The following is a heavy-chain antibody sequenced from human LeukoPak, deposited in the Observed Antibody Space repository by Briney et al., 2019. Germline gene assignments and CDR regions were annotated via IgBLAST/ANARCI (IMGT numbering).Heavy chain of an antibody. CDR3: ARVGGYSGSYRSAFDI. J-gene: IGHJ3*02. V-gene: IGHV4-4*07. D-gene: IGHD1-26*01. CDR2: IYTSGST. CDR1: GGSISSYY. Sequence: SETLSLTCTVSGGSISSYYWSWIRQPAGMGLEWIGRIYTSGSTNYNPSLKSRVTMSVDTSKNQFSLKLSSVTAADTAVYYCARVGGYSGSYRSAFDIWGQGTRVTVSS.